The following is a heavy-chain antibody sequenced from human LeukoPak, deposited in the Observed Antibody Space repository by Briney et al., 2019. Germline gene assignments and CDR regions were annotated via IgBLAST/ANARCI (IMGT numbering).Heavy chain of an antibody. CDR2: IYYSGST. CDR3: ARHTQVLYYFDY. V-gene: IGHV4-59*08. CDR1: GGSISSYY. Sequence: SETLSLTCTVSGGSISSYYWSWIRQPPGKGLEWIGYIYYSGSTNYNPSLKSRVTISVDTSKNQFSLNLTSVTAADTAVYYCARHTQVLYYFDYWGQGTLVTVSS. J-gene: IGHJ4*02.